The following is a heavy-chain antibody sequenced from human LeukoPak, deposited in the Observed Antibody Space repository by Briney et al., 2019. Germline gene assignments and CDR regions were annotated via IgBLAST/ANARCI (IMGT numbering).Heavy chain of an antibody. Sequence: PSETLSLTHTFSGGSINNNYWPWIRQPPGKGPEWIGYVYSNGNTNFNPSLKSRVTMSIETSKNHFSPKVTSVTAAGPAVYYCVGGTLDSPF. J-gene: IGHJ3*01. CDR2: VYSNGNT. D-gene: IGHD3-22*01. CDR1: GGSINNNY. V-gene: IGHV4-59*01. CDR3: VGGTLDSPF.